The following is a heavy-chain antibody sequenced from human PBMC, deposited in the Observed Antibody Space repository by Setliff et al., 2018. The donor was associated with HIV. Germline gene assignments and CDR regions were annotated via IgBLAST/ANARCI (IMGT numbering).Heavy chain of an antibody. J-gene: IGHJ4*02. CDR3: ARDPPGYGDSKDY. D-gene: IGHD4-17*01. CDR2: IYYSGST. CDR1: GGSVGSGSYY. Sequence: KTSETLSLTCSVSGGSVGSGSYYWSWIRQSPGKGLEWLGYIYYSGSTTYNPSLRSRVTISIDTSKNQFSLNLRSVTAADTAVYCCARDPPGYGDSKDYWGQGKLVTVSS. V-gene: IGHV4-61*01.